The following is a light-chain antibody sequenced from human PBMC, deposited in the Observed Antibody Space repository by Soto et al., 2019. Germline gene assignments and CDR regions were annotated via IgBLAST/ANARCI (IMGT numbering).Light chain of an antibody. J-gene: IGKJ1*01. CDR1: QSIFSNY. Sequence: EVMLTQSPGTLSLSPGERATLSCRASQSIFSNYLAWYQQKSGQAPRLLIYGASNRATGIPDRFSGSGSGTDFTLTISRLEPEDFAVYYCQQYGTSPRTFGQGTKVGFK. CDR2: GAS. CDR3: QQYGTSPRT. V-gene: IGKV3-20*01.